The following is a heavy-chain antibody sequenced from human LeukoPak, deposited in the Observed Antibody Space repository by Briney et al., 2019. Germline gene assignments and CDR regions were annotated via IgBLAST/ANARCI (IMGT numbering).Heavy chain of an antibody. CDR1: GFTFSSYW. CDR2: ISSSGSYI. V-gene: IGHV3-21*01. J-gene: IGHJ4*02. CDR3: AREGGYCSSISCYCDY. Sequence: GGSLRLSCAASGFTFSSYWMHWVRQPPGKGLEWVSSISSSGSYIYYADSMKGRFTISRDNAKNSLYLQMNSLRAEDTAVYYCAREGGYCSSISCYCDYWGQGTLVTVSS. D-gene: IGHD2-2*01.